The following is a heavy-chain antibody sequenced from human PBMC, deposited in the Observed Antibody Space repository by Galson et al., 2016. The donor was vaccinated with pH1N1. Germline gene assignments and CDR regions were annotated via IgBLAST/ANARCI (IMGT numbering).Heavy chain of an antibody. D-gene: IGHD1-26*01. CDR2: INPNSDVT. V-gene: IGHV1-2*02. J-gene: IGHJ4*02. CDR1: GYTFTDYY. CDR3: ARDSKGGIPFHY. Sequence: SVKVSCKASGYTFTDYYIYWVRQAPGKGLKWMGWINPNSDVTKYAQKFQDRVTMTRDTSINTAYMELSGLTSDDTAVYYCARDSKGGIPFHYWGQGTLVTLSS.